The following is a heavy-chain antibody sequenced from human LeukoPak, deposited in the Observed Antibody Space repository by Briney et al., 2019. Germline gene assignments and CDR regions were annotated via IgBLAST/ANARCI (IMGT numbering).Heavy chain of an antibody. CDR3: ARSYYYDSSGYYNVYWYFDL. J-gene: IGHJ2*01. CDR2: IYYSGST. CDR1: GGSISSYY. V-gene: IGHV4-59*01. Sequence: SETLSLTCTVSGGSISSYYWSWIRQPPGKGLEWIGYIYYSGSTNYNPSLTSRVTISVDTSKNQFSLKLSSLTAADTAVYHCARSYYYDSSGYYNVYWYFDLWGRGTLVTVSS. D-gene: IGHD3-22*01.